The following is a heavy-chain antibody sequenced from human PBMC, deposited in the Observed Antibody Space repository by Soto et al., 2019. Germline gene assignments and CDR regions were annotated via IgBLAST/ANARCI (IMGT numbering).Heavy chain of an antibody. J-gene: IGHJ4*02. V-gene: IGHV1-18*01. Sequence: QVQLVQSGVEVKKPGASVKVSCKTSGYTFSTYGFSWVRQAPGQGLEWMGWINTFNGHTNYAQKVQGRVTMTTDTSTITAYMELRSLRYNDTAVYFCARGAYYDASFDYWGQGTLVTVSS. CDR3: ARGAYYDASFDY. CDR1: GYTFSTYG. D-gene: IGHD3-22*01. CDR2: INTFNGHT.